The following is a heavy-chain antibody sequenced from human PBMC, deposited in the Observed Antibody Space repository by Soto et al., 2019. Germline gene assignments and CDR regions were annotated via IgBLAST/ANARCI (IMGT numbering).Heavy chain of an antibody. Sequence: SETLSLTCSVSDDSINSDKYYWGWIRQPPGKGLEWIGSVYYRGNAYYNPSLQTRVTISLDKSKSQFSLKLNSVTAADSAVYFCARLEGLATIPYYFAFWGPGALVPVSS. V-gene: IGHV4-39*01. CDR2: VYYRGNA. CDR3: ARLEGLATIPYYFAF. D-gene: IGHD3-9*01. J-gene: IGHJ4*02. CDR1: DDSINSDKYY.